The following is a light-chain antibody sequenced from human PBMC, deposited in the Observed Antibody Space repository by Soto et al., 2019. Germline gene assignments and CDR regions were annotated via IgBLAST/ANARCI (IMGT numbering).Light chain of an antibody. Sequence: QSVLTQPASVSGSPGQSITISCTGTRSDVGAYNYVSWYQHHPGKAPKLMIYEVRNRPSGVSNRFSGSKSGNTASLTISGLQAEDEADYYCSSYSSSDTLYVFGSGTKVTVL. CDR2: EVR. CDR3: SSYSSSDTLYV. J-gene: IGLJ1*01. V-gene: IGLV2-14*01. CDR1: RSDVGAYNY.